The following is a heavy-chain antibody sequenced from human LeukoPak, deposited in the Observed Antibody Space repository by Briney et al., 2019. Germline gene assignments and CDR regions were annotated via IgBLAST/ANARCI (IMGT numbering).Heavy chain of an antibody. V-gene: IGHV3-23*01. CDR1: GFTFSSYA. D-gene: IGHD3-16*01. Sequence: GGSLRLSCAASGFTFSSYAMSWVRQAPGKGLEWVSAISGSGGSTYYADSVKGRFTIPRDNSKNTLYLQMNSLRAEDTAVYYCATSVGGRLRVGYWGQGTLVTVSS. CDR3: ATSVGGRLRVGY. CDR2: ISGSGGST. J-gene: IGHJ4*02.